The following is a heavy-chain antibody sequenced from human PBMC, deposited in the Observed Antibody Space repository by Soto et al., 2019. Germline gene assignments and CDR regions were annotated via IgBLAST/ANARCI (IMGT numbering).Heavy chain of an antibody. V-gene: IGHV3-53*01. CDR3: ASGAAGATWSFGD. CDR2: IYSGGST. CDR1: GFTVSSKY. J-gene: IGHJ4*02. D-gene: IGHD6-13*01. Sequence: EVQLVESGGGLIQPGGSLRLSCAASGFTVSSKYMSWVRQAPGKGLQWVSLIYSGGSTKYADSVKGRFTISRDDSKSTLYLQMNSLRAADTAVYYCASGAAGATWSFGDWGQGTLVTVSS.